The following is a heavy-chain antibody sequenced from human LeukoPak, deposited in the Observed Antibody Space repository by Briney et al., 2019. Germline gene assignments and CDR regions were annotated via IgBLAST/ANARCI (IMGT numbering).Heavy chain of an antibody. D-gene: IGHD3-10*01. CDR3: AVGSGSYYYYMDV. CDR2: IYYSGST. J-gene: IGHJ6*03. V-gene: IGHV4-59*01. Sequence: PSETLSLTCTVSGGSIGSYYWSWIRQPPGKGLEWIGYIYYSGSTNYNPSLKSRVTISVDTSKNQFSLKLSSVTAADTAVYYCAVGSGSYYYYMDVWGKGTTVTISS. CDR1: GGSIGSYY.